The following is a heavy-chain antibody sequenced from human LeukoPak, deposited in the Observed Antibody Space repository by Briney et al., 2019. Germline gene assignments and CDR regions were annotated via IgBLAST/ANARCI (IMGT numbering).Heavy chain of an antibody. D-gene: IGHD6-13*01. V-gene: IGHV4-39*07. Sequence: PCKASGGTFSSYAISWVRQAPGQGLEWIGSIYYSGSTYYNPSLKSRVTISVDTSKNQFSLKLSSVTAADTAVYYCTSSSWYNAFDIWGQGTMVTVSS. J-gene: IGHJ3*02. CDR3: TSSSWYNAFDI. CDR2: IYYSGST. CDR1: GGTFSSYAIS.